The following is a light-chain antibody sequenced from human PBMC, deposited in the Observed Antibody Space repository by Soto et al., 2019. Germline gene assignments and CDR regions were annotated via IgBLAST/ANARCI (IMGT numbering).Light chain of an antibody. CDR2: EVS. J-gene: IGKJ2*01. Sequence: DVVMNQTPFSLSVTPGQPASISCKSSQSLLYSDGKTLLYWYLQKPGQPPQLLIYEVSNRFSGVSDRFSGLRSGTDFTLKISRVEAEDVGVYYCMQSIQVPYTFGQGTKLEIK. V-gene: IGKV2D-29*01. CDR3: MQSIQVPYT. CDR1: QSLLYSDGKTL.